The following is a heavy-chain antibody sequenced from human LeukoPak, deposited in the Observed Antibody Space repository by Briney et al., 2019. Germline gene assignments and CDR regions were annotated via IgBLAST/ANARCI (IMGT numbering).Heavy chain of an antibody. CDR2: INHSGST. Sequence: SETLSLTCAVYGGSFSGYYWSWIRQPPGKGLEWIGEINHSGSTNYNPSLKSRVTISVDTSKNQFSLKLSSVTAADTAVYYCARGPLRIAARPPDYWGQGTLVTVSS. CDR3: ARGPLRIAARPPDY. V-gene: IGHV4-34*01. D-gene: IGHD6-6*01. CDR1: GGSFSGYY. J-gene: IGHJ4*02.